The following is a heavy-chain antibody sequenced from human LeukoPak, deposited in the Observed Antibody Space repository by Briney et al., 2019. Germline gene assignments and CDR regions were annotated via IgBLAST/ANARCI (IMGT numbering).Heavy chain of an antibody. V-gene: IGHV3-7*01. CDR2: IKQDGSEK. Sequence: PGGSLRLSCAASGFTFSSYWMSWVRQAPGKGLEWVANIKQDGSEKYYVDSVKGRFAISRDNAKNSLYLQMNSLRAEDTAVYYCARADYGDYAVYWGQGTLVTVSS. J-gene: IGHJ4*02. CDR1: GFTFSSYW. D-gene: IGHD4-17*01. CDR3: ARADYGDYAVY.